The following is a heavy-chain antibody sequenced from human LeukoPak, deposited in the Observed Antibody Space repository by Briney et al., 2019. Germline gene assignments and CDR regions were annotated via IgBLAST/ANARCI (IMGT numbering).Heavy chain of an antibody. J-gene: IGHJ6*03. CDR2: ISGSGGST. Sequence: GESLRLSCAASGFTLSSYAMRCVRQAPGKRVEWGSAISGSGGSTYYADPVKGRFTITSDNSKNTLELQLNDLRADDPAVYYCAKDPAQDSSSWVNYYYHMAVWGKASSVTVS. V-gene: IGHV3-23*01. CDR1: GFTLSSYA. CDR3: AKDPAQDSSSWVNYYYHMAV. D-gene: IGHD6-13*01.